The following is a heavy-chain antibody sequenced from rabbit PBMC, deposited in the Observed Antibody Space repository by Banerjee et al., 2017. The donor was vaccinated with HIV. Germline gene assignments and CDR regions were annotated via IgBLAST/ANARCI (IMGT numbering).Heavy chain of an antibody. D-gene: IGHD6-1*01. V-gene: IGHV1S45*01. CDR1: GFSFSSSHY. J-gene: IGHJ4*01. CDR3: ARGGYAGYTGYGYARL. Sequence: QEQLEESGGDLVKPGASLTLTCTASGFSFSSSHYMCWVRQAPGKGLEWIACIYTSSGSTYYASWAKGRFTISKTSSTTVTLQMTSLTAADTATYFCARGGYAGYTGYGYARLWGPGTLVTVS. CDR2: IYTSSGST.